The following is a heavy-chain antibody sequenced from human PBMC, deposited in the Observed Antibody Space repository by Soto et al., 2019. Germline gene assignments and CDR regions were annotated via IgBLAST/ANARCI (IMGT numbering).Heavy chain of an antibody. D-gene: IGHD3-3*01. Sequence: SETLSLTCTVSGGSISSGDYYWSWIRQPPGKGLEWIGYIYCSGSTYYNPSLKSRVTISVDTSKNQFSLKLSSVTAADTAVYYCAGDRTYYDFWSGSRYYYYGMDVWGQGTTVTVSS. CDR2: IYCSGST. CDR1: GGSISSGDYY. CDR3: AGDRTYYDFWSGSRYYYYGMDV. J-gene: IGHJ6*02. V-gene: IGHV4-30-4*01.